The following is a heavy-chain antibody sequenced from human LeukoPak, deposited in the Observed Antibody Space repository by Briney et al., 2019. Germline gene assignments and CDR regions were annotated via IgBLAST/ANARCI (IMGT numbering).Heavy chain of an antibody. J-gene: IGHJ4*02. V-gene: IGHV3-7*05. CDR1: GFTFSSYW. CDR2: IKPDGSEK. Sequence: GGSLRLSCAASGFTFSSYWMSWVRQAPGKGLEWVANIKPDGSEKYHVDSVKGRFTISRDNAKNSLHLQMNSLRAEDTAVYFCARDGYFDYWGQGTLVTVSS. CDR3: ARDGYFDY.